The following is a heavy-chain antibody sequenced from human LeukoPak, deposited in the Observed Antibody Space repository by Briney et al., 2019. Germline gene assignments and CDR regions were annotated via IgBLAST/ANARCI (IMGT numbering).Heavy chain of an antibody. D-gene: IGHD7-27*01. V-gene: IGHV3-66*01. CDR3: ARDGDVDSLDY. CDR1: GLTFSSYA. J-gene: IGHJ4*02. Sequence: GGSLRLSCAASGLTFSSYAMSWVRQAPGKGLEWVSVIYSGGSTYYADSVKGRFTISRDNSKSTLYLQMNSLRAEDTAVYYCARDGDVDSLDYWGQGTLVTVSS. CDR2: IYSGGST.